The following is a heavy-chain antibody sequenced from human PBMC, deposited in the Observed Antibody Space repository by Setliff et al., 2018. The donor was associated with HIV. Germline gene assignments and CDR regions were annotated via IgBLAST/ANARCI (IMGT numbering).Heavy chain of an antibody. J-gene: IGHJ3*02. D-gene: IGHD2-15*01. V-gene: IGHV4-59*01. CDR1: GGSISSYY. CDR3: ARNPCSGGSCPDAFDI. Sequence: LSLTCTVSGGSISSYYWSWIRQPPGKGLEWIGYIYYSGSTNYNPSLKSRVTISVDTSKNQFSLKLSSVTAADMAVYYCARNPCSGGSCPDAFDIWGQGTMVTVSS. CDR2: IYYSGST.